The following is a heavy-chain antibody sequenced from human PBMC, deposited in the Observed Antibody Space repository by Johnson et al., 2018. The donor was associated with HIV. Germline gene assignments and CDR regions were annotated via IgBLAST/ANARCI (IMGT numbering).Heavy chain of an antibody. J-gene: IGHJ3*02. Sequence: VQLVESGGGLVQPGRSLRLSCSASGFNFDDYAMHWVRQAPGKGLEWVSRNKYYADSVKGRFTISRDNSKNTLYLQMNSLRAEDTAVYYCAKDSNYGGNSDAFDIWGQGTMVTVSS. V-gene: IGHV3-9*01. CDR2: NKY. CDR3: AKDSNYGGNSDAFDI. CDR1: GFNFDDYA. D-gene: IGHD4-23*01.